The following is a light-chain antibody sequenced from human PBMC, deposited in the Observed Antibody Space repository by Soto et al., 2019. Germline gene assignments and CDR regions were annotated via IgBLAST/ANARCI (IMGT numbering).Light chain of an antibody. J-gene: IGKJ3*01. CDR1: QSISSN. CDR2: GAS. V-gene: IGKV3-15*01. Sequence: EIVLTQSPATLSLSPGERATLSCRASQSISSNLAWYQQKNGQTPRLLIYGASTRAAGIPARFSGGGSGTDFTLTISSLQSEDFAVYYCQQYNNWPPFSFGPGTKVDIK. CDR3: QQYNNWPPFS.